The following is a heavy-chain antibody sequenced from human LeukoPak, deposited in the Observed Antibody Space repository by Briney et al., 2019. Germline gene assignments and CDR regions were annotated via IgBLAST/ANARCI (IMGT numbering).Heavy chain of an antibody. Sequence: GGSLRLSCAASGFTFRNAWMTWVRQASGKGLEWISAISGSAYSTSYADSVKGRFTISRDNSKNTLYLQMNSLRAEDTAIYYCARNTSGFKLGDAFDIWGQGTMVTVSS. D-gene: IGHD3-22*01. CDR3: ARNTSGFKLGDAFDI. CDR2: ISGSAYST. V-gene: IGHV3-23*01. CDR1: GFTFRNAW. J-gene: IGHJ3*02.